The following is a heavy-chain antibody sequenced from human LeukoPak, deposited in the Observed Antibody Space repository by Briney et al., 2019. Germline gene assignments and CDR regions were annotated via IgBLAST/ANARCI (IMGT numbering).Heavy chain of an antibody. CDR1: GYRFSSYW. CDR2: IYPGDSDT. V-gene: IGHV5-51*01. CDR3: AKAWFGELGGPDY. Sequence: GESLKISCRGSGYRFSSYWIAWVRQMPGKGLEYIGIIYPGDSDTGYSPSFQGQVTISADESISTAYLQWSSLKASDTAMYYCAKAWFGELGGPDYWGQGTLVTVSS. D-gene: IGHD3-10*01. J-gene: IGHJ4*02.